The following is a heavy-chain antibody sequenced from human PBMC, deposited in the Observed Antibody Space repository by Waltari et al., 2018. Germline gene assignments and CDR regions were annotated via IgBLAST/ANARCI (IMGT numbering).Heavy chain of an antibody. Sequence: QVQLVQSGAEVKTPGASVQVSCTASGYTFTGYYMPWVRQAPGQGLEWMGRSKPNRGGTNYAQKVQGRVTMTRDTSISTAYRERSRRRADDTAGEDGEREETEREKGGDEEREGGGKG. V-gene: IGHV1-2*06. CDR1: GYTFTGYY. CDR3: EREETEREKGGDEEREG. D-gene: IGHD3-16*01. CDR2: SKPNRGGT. J-gene: IGHJ6*03.